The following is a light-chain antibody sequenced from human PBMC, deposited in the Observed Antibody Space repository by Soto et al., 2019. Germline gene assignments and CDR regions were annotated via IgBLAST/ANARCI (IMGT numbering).Light chain of an antibody. V-gene: IGKV3-20*01. CDR2: DVS. J-gene: IGKJ5*01. CDR3: QCYGDSPLLT. Sequence: EIVLTQSPGTLSLSPGERATLSCRASQSVSTRHLAWYQQKPGQAPRLLIYDVSTRATGIPNKFSGSGSATDITLTISRLEPEDFAVYYCQCYGDSPLLTFGQGTRLEIK. CDR1: QSVSTRH.